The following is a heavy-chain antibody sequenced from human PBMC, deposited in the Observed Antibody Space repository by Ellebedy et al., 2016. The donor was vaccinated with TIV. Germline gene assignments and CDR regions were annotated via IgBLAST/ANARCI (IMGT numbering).Heavy chain of an antibody. CDR3: ANGAYDI. Sequence: PGGSLRLSCVVSGFTFSTYAMRWVRQAPGKGLEWVSSITESGGNTYYADSVKGCFTISRDNSKDTLYLQMNSLTAEDTAVYYCANGAYDIWGQGTMVMVSS. J-gene: IGHJ3*02. CDR1: GFTFSTYA. V-gene: IGHV3-23*01. CDR2: ITESGGNT.